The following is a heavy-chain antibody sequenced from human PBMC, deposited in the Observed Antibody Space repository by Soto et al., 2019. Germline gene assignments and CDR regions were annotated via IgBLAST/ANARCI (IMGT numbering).Heavy chain of an antibody. CDR3: AGSTGCDDRSGYPNWFDP. Sequence: SETLSLTCAVSGGSISSSNWWSWVRQPPGKGLEWIGEIYHSGSTNYNPSLKSRVTISVDKSKNQFSLKLSSVTAADTAVYYCAGSTGCDDRSGYPNWFDPWGQGTLVAVSS. V-gene: IGHV4-4*02. D-gene: IGHD3-22*01. CDR1: GGSISSSNW. J-gene: IGHJ5*02. CDR2: IYHSGST.